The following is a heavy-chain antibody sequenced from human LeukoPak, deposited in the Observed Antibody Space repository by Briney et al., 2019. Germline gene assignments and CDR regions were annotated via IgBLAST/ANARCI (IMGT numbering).Heavy chain of an antibody. CDR3: ASPSGYNWNDELDY. CDR1: GYTFTSYD. D-gene: IGHD1-1*01. Sequence: ASVKVSCKASGYTFTSYDINWVRQATGQGLEWMGWMNPNSGNTGYAQKFQGRVTMTRNTSISTAYMELSSLRSEDTAVYYCASPSGYNWNDELDYWGQGTLVTVSS. V-gene: IGHV1-8*01. CDR2: MNPNSGNT. J-gene: IGHJ4*02.